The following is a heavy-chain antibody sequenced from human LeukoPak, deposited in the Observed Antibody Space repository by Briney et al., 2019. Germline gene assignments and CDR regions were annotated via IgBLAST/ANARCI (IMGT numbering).Heavy chain of an antibody. D-gene: IGHD5-12*01. CDR2: INPNRDGT. J-gene: IGHJ4*02. Sequence: ASVKVSCKASGYTFTDYYMHWVRQAPGQGLEWMGWINPNRDGTNYAQKFQGRVTMTRDTSTSTAYMELSRLRSDDTAVYYCARLATYSGYDSLAFFYFDYWGQGTLVTVSS. V-gene: IGHV1-2*02. CDR1: GYTFTDYY. CDR3: ARLATYSGYDSLAFFYFDY.